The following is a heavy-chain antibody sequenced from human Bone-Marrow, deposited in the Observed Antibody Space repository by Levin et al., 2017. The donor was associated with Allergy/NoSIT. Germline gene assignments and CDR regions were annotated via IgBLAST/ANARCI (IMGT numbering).Heavy chain of an antibody. D-gene: IGHD3-16*01. CDR3: AREGWGGCINNTCAGLYNWFAP. CDR1: NGSMSNFY. J-gene: IGHJ5*02. V-gene: IGHV4-4*07. CDR2: IYSSGNT. Sequence: SETLSLSCTVSNGSMSNFYWSWIRQPAGRGLEWIGRIYSSGNTKYNPSLKSRVTMSVDTSKNQFSLKLSDVTAAATAVYYCAREGWGGCINNTCAGLYNWFAPWGQGTVVTVSS.